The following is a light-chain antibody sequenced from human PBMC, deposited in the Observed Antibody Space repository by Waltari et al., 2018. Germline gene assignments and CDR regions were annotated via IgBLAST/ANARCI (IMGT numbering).Light chain of an antibody. CDR1: QSISSNF. Sequence: ETVLTQSPGTLSVSPGERATPSCRASQSISSNFLAWYQQRPGQTPRLLIYSVSKWAPGIPARFSGSGSGTDFTLTITRLEPEDGAVYYCQQYYTSPRTFGGGTKVEVK. CDR3: QQYYTSPRT. V-gene: IGKV3-20*01. J-gene: IGKJ4*01. CDR2: SVS.